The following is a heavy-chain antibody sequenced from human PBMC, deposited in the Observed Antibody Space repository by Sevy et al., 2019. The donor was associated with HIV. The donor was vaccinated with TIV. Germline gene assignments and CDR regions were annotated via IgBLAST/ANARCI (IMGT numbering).Heavy chain of an antibody. Sequence: SVKVSCKASGGTFSSYAISWVRQAPGQGLEWMGGIIPIFGTANYAQKFQGRVTITADESTSTAYMELSSLRSEDTAVYYCARGRPRIAARRDWFDPWGQGTLVTVSS. J-gene: IGHJ5*02. CDR2: IIPIFGTA. CDR3: ARGRPRIAARRDWFDP. D-gene: IGHD6-6*01. V-gene: IGHV1-69*13. CDR1: GGTFSSYA.